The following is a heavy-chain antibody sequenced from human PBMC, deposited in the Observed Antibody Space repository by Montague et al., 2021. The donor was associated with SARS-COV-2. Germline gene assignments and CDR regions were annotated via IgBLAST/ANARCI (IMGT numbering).Heavy chain of an antibody. D-gene: IGHD2/OR15-2a*01. CDR2: IYHSGXT. CDR3: ASSYFGLQTQVDY. CDR1: GGSISSGGYY. V-gene: IGHV4-31*03. J-gene: IGHJ4*02. Sequence: TLSLTCNVSGGSISSGGYYWTWVRQHPGKGLEWIGNIYHSGXTXYXXXXKSRPTISVDTSKNQFSLKLNSVSAADTAVYYCASSYFGLQTQVDYWGQGTLVTVSS.